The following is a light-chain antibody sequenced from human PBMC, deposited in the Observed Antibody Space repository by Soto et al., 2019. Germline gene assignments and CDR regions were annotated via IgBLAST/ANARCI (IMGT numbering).Light chain of an antibody. Sequence: EIVLTQSPGTLSLSPGERATLSCRASQSVSSSYLACYQQKPGQAPRLLIYGASSRATGIPDRFSGSGSGTDFTLTISRLEPEDFAVYYYQQYGSSTWTFGQGTKVEIK. CDR3: QQYGSSTWT. V-gene: IGKV3-20*01. CDR1: QSVSSSY. CDR2: GAS. J-gene: IGKJ1*01.